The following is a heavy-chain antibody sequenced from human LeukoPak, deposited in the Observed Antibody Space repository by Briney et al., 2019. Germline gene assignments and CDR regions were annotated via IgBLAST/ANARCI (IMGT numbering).Heavy chain of an antibody. CDR1: GGSVRSYY. D-gene: IGHD6-19*01. Sequence: SETLSLTCTVSGGSVRSYYWTWMRQPPGKELEWLGYIYYTGTTNYNPSLKSRLTISVDTSKDHFSLKLSSVTAVDTAVYYCAREVTGTSGSFDYWGQGALVTVSS. J-gene: IGHJ4*02. CDR3: AREVTGTSGSFDY. CDR2: IYYTGTT. V-gene: IGHV4-59*02.